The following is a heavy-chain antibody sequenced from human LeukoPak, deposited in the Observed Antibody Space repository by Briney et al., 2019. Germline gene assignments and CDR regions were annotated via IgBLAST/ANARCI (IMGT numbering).Heavy chain of an antibody. Sequence: PSETLSLTCAVYGGSFSGYHWSWIRQPPGKGLEWIGEINHSGSTNYNPSLKSRVTISVDTSKNQFSLKLSSVTAADTAVYYCARIESSGYSSSWYNYYYYMDVWGKGTTVTVSS. CDR1: GGSFSGYH. CDR3: ARIESSGYSSSWYNYYYYMDV. J-gene: IGHJ6*03. V-gene: IGHV4-34*01. CDR2: INHSGST. D-gene: IGHD6-13*01.